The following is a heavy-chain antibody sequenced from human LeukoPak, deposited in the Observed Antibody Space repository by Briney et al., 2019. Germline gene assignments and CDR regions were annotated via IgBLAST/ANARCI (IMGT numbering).Heavy chain of an antibody. J-gene: IGHJ6*02. D-gene: IGHD6-19*01. V-gene: IGHV1-8*01. CDR3: ARSYSSAYYYYGMDV. Sequence: ASVKVSCKASGYTFTSYDINWVRQATGQGLEWMGWMNPNSGNTGYAQKFQGRVTMTRNTSISTAYMELSSLRSEDTAVYYCARSYSSAYYYYGMDVWGQGTTVTVSS. CDR2: MNPNSGNT. CDR1: GYTFTSYD.